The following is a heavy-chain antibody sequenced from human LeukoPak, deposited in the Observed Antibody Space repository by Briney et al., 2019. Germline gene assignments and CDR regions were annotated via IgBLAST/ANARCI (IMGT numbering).Heavy chain of an antibody. J-gene: IGHJ4*02. CDR2: IWFDGVNK. CDR1: GFAFRTYG. CDR3: ARDVQWLIDY. Sequence: PGGSLRLSCVASGFAFRTYGMPWVRQAPGKGLEWVAHIWFDGVNKHYGDSVKGRFTISRDNSQNTLYLQMNSLRAEDTAVYYCARDVQWLIDYWGQGTLVTVSS. V-gene: IGHV3-33*01. D-gene: IGHD6-19*01.